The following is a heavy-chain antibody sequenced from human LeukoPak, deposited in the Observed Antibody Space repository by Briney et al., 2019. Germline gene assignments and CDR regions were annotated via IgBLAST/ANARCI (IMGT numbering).Heavy chain of an antibody. D-gene: IGHD3-22*01. CDR3: ASGPRGLGSGYYVS. V-gene: IGHV3-48*03. J-gene: IGHJ4*02. Sequence: GGSLRLSCAASGFTFSSYEMNWVRQAPGKGLEWVSYISSSGSTIHYADSVKGRFTISRDNAKNSLYLQMNSLRAEDTAVYYCASGPRGLGSGYYVSWGQGTLVTVSS. CDR2: ISSSGSTI. CDR1: GFTFSSYE.